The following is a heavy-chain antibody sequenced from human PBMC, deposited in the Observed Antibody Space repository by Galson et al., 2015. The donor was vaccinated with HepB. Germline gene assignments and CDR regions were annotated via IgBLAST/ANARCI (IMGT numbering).Heavy chain of an antibody. CDR3: AKDMGHGDYGWAFDV. J-gene: IGHJ3*01. CDR1: GFIFDDYT. CDR2: ISWNSGNI. D-gene: IGHD4-17*01. Sequence: SLRLSCAGSGFIFDDYTMHWVRHVPGKGLEWVSRISWNSGNIGYADSVKGRFTISRDNAENSLFLQMDSLTAEDTALYYCAKDMGHGDYGWAFDVWGQGTMVIVSS. V-gene: IGHV3-9*01.